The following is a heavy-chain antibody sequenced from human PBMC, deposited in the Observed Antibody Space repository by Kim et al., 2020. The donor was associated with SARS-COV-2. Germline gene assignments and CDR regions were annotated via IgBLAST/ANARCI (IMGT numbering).Heavy chain of an antibody. V-gene: IGHV4-31*03. CDR3: ARDHERDYDILSGRYYYYYMDG. J-gene: IGHJ6*03. CDR1: GGSISSGGYY. Sequence: SETLSLTCTVSGGSISSGGYYWSWIRQHPGKGLEWIGYIYYSGSTYYNPSLKSRVTISVDTSKNQFSLKLSSVTAADTAVYYCARDHERDYDILSGRYYYYYMDGWGKGTTVTVSS. CDR2: IYYSGST. D-gene: IGHD3-9*01.